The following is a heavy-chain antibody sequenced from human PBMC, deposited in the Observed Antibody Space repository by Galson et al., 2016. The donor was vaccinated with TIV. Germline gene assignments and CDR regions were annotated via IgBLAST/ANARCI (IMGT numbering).Heavy chain of an antibody. CDR2: IIPGFGTV. J-gene: IGHJ4*01. CDR1: GGTFSSFA. V-gene: IGHV1-69*13. D-gene: IGHD5-18*01. CDR3: ARTSDTPMGD. Sequence: SVKVSCKASGGTFSSFALNWVRQAPGQGLEWIGEIIPGFGTVRYAQKFQARVTITADESATTSVMELSSLTSDDTAVYYCARTSDTPMGDWGQGTLVTVSS.